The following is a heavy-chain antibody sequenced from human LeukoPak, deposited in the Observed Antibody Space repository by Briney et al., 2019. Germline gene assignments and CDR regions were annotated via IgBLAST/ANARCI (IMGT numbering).Heavy chain of an antibody. V-gene: IGHV4-30-2*01. CDR3: ARDYYDSSGYESAFDI. Sequence: SETLSLTCAVSGGSISSGGYSWSWIRQPPGKGLEGIGYIYHSGSTYYNPSLKSRVTISVDRSKNQFSLKLSSVTAADTAVYYCARDYYDSSGYESAFDIWGQGTMVTVSS. J-gene: IGHJ3*02. D-gene: IGHD3-22*01. CDR2: IYHSGST. CDR1: GGSISSGGYS.